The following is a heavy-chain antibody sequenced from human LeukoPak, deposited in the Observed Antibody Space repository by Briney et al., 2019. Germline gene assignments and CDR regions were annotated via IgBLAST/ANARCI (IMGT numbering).Heavy chain of an antibody. J-gene: IGHJ4*02. Sequence: ASVKVSCKASGHTFTDYYVHWVRQAPGQGLEWMGWINPNSGGTNYAQKFQGRVTMTRDTSISTAYMELSRLRSDDTAVYYCARVSGLGTIYYFDYWGQGTLVTVSS. V-gene: IGHV1-2*02. CDR1: GHTFTDYY. CDR2: INPNSGGT. CDR3: ARVSGLGTIYYFDY. D-gene: IGHD3/OR15-3a*01.